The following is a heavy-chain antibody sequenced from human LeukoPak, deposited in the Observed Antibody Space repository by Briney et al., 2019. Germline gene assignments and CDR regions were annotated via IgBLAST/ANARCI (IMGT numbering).Heavy chain of an antibody. Sequence: SVKVSCKASGGTFSSYAISWVRQAPGQGLEWMGGIIPVFGTANYAQKFQGRVTITADESTSTAYMELSSLRSEDTAVYYCARSPPIHYGSGSYPHYWGQGTLVTVSS. D-gene: IGHD3-10*01. CDR2: IIPVFGTA. CDR1: GGTFSSYA. J-gene: IGHJ4*02. CDR3: ARSPPIHYGSGSYPHY. V-gene: IGHV1-69*13.